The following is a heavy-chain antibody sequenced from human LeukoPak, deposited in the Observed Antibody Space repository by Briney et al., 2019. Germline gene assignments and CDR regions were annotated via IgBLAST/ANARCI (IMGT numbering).Heavy chain of an antibody. D-gene: IGHD2-21*01. Sequence: GGSLRLSCAGSGFTFSHYGMHWVRQAPGKGLEWVAGIQYDGSKTYYGDSVKGRFSISRDNSRNTLYLQMSSLRAEDTAVYSCARDIDTSNHMSIFDPWGQGTLVTVSS. CDR1: GFTFSHYG. J-gene: IGHJ5*02. CDR2: IQYDGSKT. CDR3: ARDIDTSNHMSIFDP. V-gene: IGHV3-33*01.